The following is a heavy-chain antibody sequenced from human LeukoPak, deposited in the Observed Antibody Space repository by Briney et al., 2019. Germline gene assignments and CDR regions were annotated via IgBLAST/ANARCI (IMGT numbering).Heavy chain of an antibody. CDR2: IIPIFGTA. Sequence: ASVKVSCKASGGTFSGYAISWVRQAPGQGLEWMGGIIPIFGTANYAQKFQGRVTITTDESTSTAYMELSSLRSEDTAVYYCARAVVPGTYYDDSSGYYSVNYYYYMDVWGKGTTVTVSS. D-gene: IGHD3-22*01. CDR1: GGTFSGYA. J-gene: IGHJ6*03. CDR3: ARAVVPGTYYDDSSGYYSVNYYYYMDV. V-gene: IGHV1-69*05.